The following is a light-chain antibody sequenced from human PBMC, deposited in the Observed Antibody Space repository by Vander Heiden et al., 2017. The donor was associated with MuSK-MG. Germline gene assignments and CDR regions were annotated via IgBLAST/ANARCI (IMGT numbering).Light chain of an antibody. CDR3: QLSTDLPYT. CDR2: FTS. J-gene: IGKJ2*01. Sequence: EIVLTQSPDFQSVTPKETVTITCRASQDIGNALHWYQQKPHQSPKLLIKFTSQSFSAAPSRFSGKGSGTDFTLTINGVEAEDVATYYCQLSTDLPYTFGPGTKLEIK. CDR1: QDIGNA. V-gene: IGKV6-21*01.